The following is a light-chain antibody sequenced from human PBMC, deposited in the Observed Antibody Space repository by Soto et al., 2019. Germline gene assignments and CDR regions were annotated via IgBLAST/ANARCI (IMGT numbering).Light chain of an antibody. CDR2: EVS. J-gene: IGLJ1*01. V-gene: IGLV2-8*01. Sequence: QSALTQPPSASGSPGQSVTISCTGTGSDVGGYNYVSWYQQHPGKAPKLMIYEVSKRPSGVPDRFSGSKSGNTASLTVSGLQAEDEVNYYCSSYTGSSYVFGTGTKVTVL. CDR1: GSDVGGYNY. CDR3: SSYTGSSYV.